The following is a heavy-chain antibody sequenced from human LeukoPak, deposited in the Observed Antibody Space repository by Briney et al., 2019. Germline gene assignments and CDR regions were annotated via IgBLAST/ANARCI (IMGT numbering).Heavy chain of an antibody. CDR1: GGSISSSSYH. CDR2: IYYSGST. D-gene: IGHD5-18*01. Sequence: PSETLSLTCTVSGGSISSSSYHWGWIRQPPGKGLEWIGSIYYSGSTYYNPSLKSRVTISVDTSKNQFSLKPSSVTAADTAVYYCARHPWIQLWDPYFDYWGQGTLVTVSS. J-gene: IGHJ4*02. CDR3: ARHPWIQLWDPYFDY. V-gene: IGHV4-39*01.